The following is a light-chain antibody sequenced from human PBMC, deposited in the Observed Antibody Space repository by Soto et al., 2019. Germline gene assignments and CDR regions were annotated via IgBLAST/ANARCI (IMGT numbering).Light chain of an antibody. J-gene: IGKJ1*01. CDR1: QSISSW. CDR2: KAS. Sequence: DIQMTQSPSTLSASVGDRVTITCRASQSISSWLAWYQQKPWKAPKLLIYKASTLESGVPSMFSGSGYGPEVTLTISSLQPDDFATYYCQQYNSLPWTFGQGTKVEIK. CDR3: QQYNSLPWT. V-gene: IGKV1-5*03.